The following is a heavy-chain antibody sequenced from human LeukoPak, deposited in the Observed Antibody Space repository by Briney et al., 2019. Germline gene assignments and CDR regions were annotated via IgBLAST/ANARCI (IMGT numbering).Heavy chain of an antibody. V-gene: IGHV4-39*07. CDR1: GGSISSGGFY. D-gene: IGHD6-13*01. Sequence: SETLSLTCSVSGGSISSGGFYWAWIRQPPGKGLEWIGEINHSGSTNYNPSLKSRVTISVDTSKNQFSLKLSSVTAADTAVYYCASSSWNYYYGMDVWGQGTTVTVSS. J-gene: IGHJ6*02. CDR2: INHSGST. CDR3: ASSSWNYYYGMDV.